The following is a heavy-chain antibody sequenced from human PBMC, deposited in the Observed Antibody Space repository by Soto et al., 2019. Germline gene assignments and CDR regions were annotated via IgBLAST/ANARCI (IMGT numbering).Heavy chain of an antibody. V-gene: IGHV4-31*03. CDR1: GGSISSGGYY. CDR3: AGGITGTTLAVDY. D-gene: IGHD1-7*01. Sequence: PSETLSLTCTVFGGSISSGGYYWSWIRQHPGKGLEWIGYIYYSGSTYYNPSLKSRVTISVDTSKNQFSLKLSSVTAADTAVYYCAGGITGTTLAVDYWGQGTLVTVSS. CDR2: IYYSGST. J-gene: IGHJ4*02.